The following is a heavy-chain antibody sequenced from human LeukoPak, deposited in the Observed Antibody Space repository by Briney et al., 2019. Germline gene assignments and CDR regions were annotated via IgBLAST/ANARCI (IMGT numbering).Heavy chain of an antibody. CDR3: ARVTGSIDY. Sequence: ASVKVSCKASGYTFTSYDINWVRQAPGQGLEWMGWMNPKSGNTGYAQKFQGRVTMTRNTAVSTAYMELSSLRFEDTAVYYCARVTGSIDYWGQGTLVTVSS. CDR2: MNPKSGNT. CDR1: GYTFTSYD. J-gene: IGHJ4*02. V-gene: IGHV1-8*01. D-gene: IGHD2-21*02.